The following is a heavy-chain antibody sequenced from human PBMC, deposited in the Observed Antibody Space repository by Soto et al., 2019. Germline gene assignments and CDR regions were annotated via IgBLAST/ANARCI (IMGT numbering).Heavy chain of an antibody. D-gene: IGHD2-21*02. Sequence: QITLKESGPTLVKPTQTLTLTCTFSGFSLSTTEEGVSWIRQPPGKAPEWLALIYWDDDKRYSPSLKTRLTITKDTSINQVVLTVTNVDPVDTATYYCAHGSCFGADCYPNPYFDFWGQGILVTVSS. CDR2: IYWDDDK. CDR3: AHGSCFGADCYPNPYFDF. J-gene: IGHJ4*02. V-gene: IGHV2-5*02. CDR1: GFSLSTTEEG.